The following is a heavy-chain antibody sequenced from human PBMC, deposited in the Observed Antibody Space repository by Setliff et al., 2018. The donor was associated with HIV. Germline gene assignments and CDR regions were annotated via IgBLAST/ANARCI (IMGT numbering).Heavy chain of an antibody. D-gene: IGHD2-21*01. CDR1: GFTLSKYW. CDR3: TRDIVGSGGY. J-gene: IGHJ4*02. V-gene: IGHV3-74*01. Sequence: SCAASGFTLSKYWMHWVRQVPGEGLVWVSRTNEDGTITAYADSVKGRFTISRDNAKATLYLQMNTLRAEDTAIYYCTRDIVGSGGYWGQGTLVTVSS. CDR2: TNEDGTIT.